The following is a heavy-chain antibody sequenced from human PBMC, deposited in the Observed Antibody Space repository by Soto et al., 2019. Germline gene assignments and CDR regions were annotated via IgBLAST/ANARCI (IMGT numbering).Heavy chain of an antibody. J-gene: IGHJ5*02. V-gene: IGHV2-5*02. CDR1: GFSLSTSGVG. Sequence: SGPTLVNPTQTLTLTCTFSGFSLSTSGVGVGWIRQPPGKALEWLALIYWDDDKRYSPSLKSRLTITKDTSKNQVVLTMTNMDPVDTATYYCAHRPWPGDYDFWSGYPNWFDPWGQGTLVTVSS. CDR2: IYWDDDK. D-gene: IGHD3-3*01. CDR3: AHRPWPGDYDFWSGYPNWFDP.